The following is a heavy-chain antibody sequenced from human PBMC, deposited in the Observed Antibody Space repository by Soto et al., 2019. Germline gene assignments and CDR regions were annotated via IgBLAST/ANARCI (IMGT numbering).Heavy chain of an antibody. Sequence: QVQLQESGPGLVKPSGTLSLTCTVSGGSISSSNWWIWVRQPPGKGLEWIGEIYHSGSTNYNPSLKSRVTISVDKSKNQFSLRLSSVTAADTAVYFCARSIADRTPDGFDYWGQGTLFTVSS. J-gene: IGHJ4*02. V-gene: IGHV4-4*02. CDR1: GGSISSSNW. CDR2: IYHSGST. CDR3: ARSIADRTPDGFDY. D-gene: IGHD6-6*01.